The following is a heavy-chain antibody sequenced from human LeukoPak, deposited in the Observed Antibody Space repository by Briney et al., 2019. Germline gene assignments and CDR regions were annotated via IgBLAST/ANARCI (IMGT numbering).Heavy chain of an antibody. CDR3: ARASITIFGVVTSAEYFQH. CDR2: IIPIFGTA. CDR1: GGTFSSYA. V-gene: IGHV1-69*05. Sequence: VASVKVSCKASGGTFSSYAISWVRQAPGQGLEWMGGIIPIFGTANYAQKFQGRVTITTDESTSTAYMELSSLRSEDTAVYYCARASITIFGVVTSAEYFQHWGQGTLVTVSS. D-gene: IGHD3-3*01. J-gene: IGHJ1*01.